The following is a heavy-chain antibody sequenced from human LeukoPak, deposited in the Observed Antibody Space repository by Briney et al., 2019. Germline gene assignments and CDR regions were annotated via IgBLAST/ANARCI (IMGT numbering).Heavy chain of an antibody. Sequence: PGGSLRLSCAASGFTFDDYAMHWVRQAPGKGLEWVSGISWNSGSIGYADSVRGRFTISRDNAKNSLYLQMNSLRTEDTALYYCAKDFNSYTSFLWNWGQGTLVTVSS. J-gene: IGHJ4*02. D-gene: IGHD5-18*01. V-gene: IGHV3-9*01. CDR1: GFTFDDYA. CDR2: ISWNSGSI. CDR3: AKDFNSYTSFLWN.